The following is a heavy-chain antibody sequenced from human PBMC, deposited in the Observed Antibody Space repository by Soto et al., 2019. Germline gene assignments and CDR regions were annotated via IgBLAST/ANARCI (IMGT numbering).Heavy chain of an antibody. J-gene: IGHJ4*02. Sequence: EVQLVESGGGLVQPGGSLRLSCAASGFTVSSNYMSWVRQAPGKGLEWVSFIYSDGSTYYADSVKGRFTISRDNSKNTLYLQMSSLRAEDTAVYYCASPGGLSGHHFDYWGQGTLVTVSS. D-gene: IGHD2-15*01. CDR1: GFTVSSNY. V-gene: IGHV3-66*01. CDR2: IYSDGST. CDR3: ASPGGLSGHHFDY.